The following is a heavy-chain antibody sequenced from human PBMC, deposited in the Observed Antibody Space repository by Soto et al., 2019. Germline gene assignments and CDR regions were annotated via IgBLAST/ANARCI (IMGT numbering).Heavy chain of an antibody. CDR2: IYYSGST. D-gene: IGHD3-22*01. V-gene: IGHV4-61*01. Sequence: PSETLSLTCTVSGGSVSSGSYYWSWIRQPPGKGLEWIGYIYYSGSTNYNSSLKSRVTISVDTSKNQFSPKLTSVTAADTAVYYCARDRGYYDSSGYLKAFDIWGQGTMVTVSS. CDR1: GGSVSSGSYY. CDR3: ARDRGYYDSSGYLKAFDI. J-gene: IGHJ3*02.